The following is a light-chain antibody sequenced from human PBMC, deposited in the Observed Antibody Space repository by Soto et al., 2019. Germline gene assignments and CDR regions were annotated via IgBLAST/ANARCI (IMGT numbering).Light chain of an antibody. CDR2: GAS. CDR3: QQRRSWPPTIT. CDR1: ETVSSN. Sequence: EIVMTQSPATLSVSPGERATLSCRASETVSSNLAWYQQKLGQAPRLLIYGASTRATGIPARFSGSGSGTDFTLTISRLEPEDFAVYYCQQRRSWPPTITFGQGTRLEIK. J-gene: IGKJ5*01. V-gene: IGKV3-15*01.